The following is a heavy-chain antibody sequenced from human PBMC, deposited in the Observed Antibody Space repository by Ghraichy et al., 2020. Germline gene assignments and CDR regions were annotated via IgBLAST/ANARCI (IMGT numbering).Heavy chain of an antibody. J-gene: IGHJ4*01. CDR1: GFTFSSYA. Sequence: GGSLRLSCAASGFTFSSYAMSWVRQAPGKGLEWVSAISGSSGSTYYADSVKGRFTISRDNSKNTLYLQVNSLRAEDTAVYYCAKDVRANYGDYVGGFHWGHGILVTVSS. CDR3: AKDVRANYGDYVGGFH. V-gene: IGHV3-23*01. CDR2: ISGSSGST. D-gene: IGHD4-17*01.